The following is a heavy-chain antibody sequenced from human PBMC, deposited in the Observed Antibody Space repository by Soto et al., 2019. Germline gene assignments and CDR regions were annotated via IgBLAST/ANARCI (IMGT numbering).Heavy chain of an antibody. CDR2: ISGGGGTT. CDR1: GFPFSNFA. J-gene: IGHJ4*02. CDR3: AKAMSTPSRPRNYFDY. V-gene: IGHV3-23*01. Sequence: GGSLRLSCAAPGFPFSNFAMSWVPQAPGKGLEWVSVISGGGGTTYYADSVKGRFTISRDNSKNTLYLQMDSLRAEDTALYYCAKAMSTPSRPRNYFDYWGQGTLVTVSS. D-gene: IGHD6-6*01.